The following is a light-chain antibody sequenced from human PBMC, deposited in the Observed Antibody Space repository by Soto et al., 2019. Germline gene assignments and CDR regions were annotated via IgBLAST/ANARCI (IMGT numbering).Light chain of an antibody. CDR1: SSDVGRYNH. CDR3: SSYTSSNYWV. CDR2: EVS. Sequence: QSALTQPASVSGSPGQSITISCTGTSSDVGRYNHVSWYQHHPGKAPKLIIFEVSNRPSGVSNRFSGSKSGYTASLTISGLQAEDEADYYCSSYTSSNYWVFGTGTKLTVL. V-gene: IGLV2-14*01. J-gene: IGLJ1*01.